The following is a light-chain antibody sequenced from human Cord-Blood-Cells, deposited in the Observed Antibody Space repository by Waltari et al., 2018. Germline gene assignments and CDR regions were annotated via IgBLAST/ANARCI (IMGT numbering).Light chain of an antibody. CDR2: DAS. CDR3: QQYDNLPLT. V-gene: IGKV1-33*01. CDR1: QDISNY. Sequence: DIQMTQSPSSLYASVGDRVTITCQASQDISNYLNWYQQKPGKAPKLLIYDASNLETGVPSRFSGSGSGTDFTFTISSQQPEDIATYYCQQYDNLPLTFGGGTKVEIK. J-gene: IGKJ4*01.